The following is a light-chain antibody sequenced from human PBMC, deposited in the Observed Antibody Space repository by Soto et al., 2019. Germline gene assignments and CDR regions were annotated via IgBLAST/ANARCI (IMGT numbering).Light chain of an antibody. CDR1: QTIKNF. CDR3: QQSYTTPRT. CDR2: DAS. J-gene: IGKJ4*01. V-gene: IGKV1-39*01. Sequence: DIPMTQSPSSLSASVGDRVTITCRASQTIKNFLNWYQQRPGRAPTLLIYDASRLQIGVPSRFTGSGSGTDFTLTLSSVLPEDSATYYCQQSYTTPRTFGGGTKVEI.